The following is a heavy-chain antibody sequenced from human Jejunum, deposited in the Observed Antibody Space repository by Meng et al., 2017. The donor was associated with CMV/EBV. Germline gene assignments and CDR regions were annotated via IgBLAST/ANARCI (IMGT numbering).Heavy chain of an antibody. Sequence: SGFTLGSETMNWVRQAPGKGLEWVSCISSSRGFTYYVDSVKGRFTISRDDAKNSVHLQMNSLRAEDTAVYYCARGKDFRYGMDVWGQGTTVTVSS. J-gene: IGHJ6*02. CDR3: ARGKDFRYGMDV. CDR1: GFTLGSET. D-gene: IGHD3-3*01. CDR2: ISSSRGFT. V-gene: IGHV3-21*06.